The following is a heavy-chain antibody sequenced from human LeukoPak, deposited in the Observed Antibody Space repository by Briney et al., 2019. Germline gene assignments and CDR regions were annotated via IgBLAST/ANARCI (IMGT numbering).Heavy chain of an antibody. CDR3: ARGEGYYDFWSGSLGGYMDV. J-gene: IGHJ6*03. CDR2: INSDGSST. CDR1: GFTFSSYW. V-gene: IGHV3-74*01. Sequence: GGSLRLSCAASGFTFSSYWMHWVRQAPGKGLVWVSRINSDGSSTSYADSVKGRFTISRDNATNTLYLQMNSLRAEDTAVYYCARGEGYYDFWSGSLGGYMDVWGKRTTVTVSS. D-gene: IGHD3-3*01.